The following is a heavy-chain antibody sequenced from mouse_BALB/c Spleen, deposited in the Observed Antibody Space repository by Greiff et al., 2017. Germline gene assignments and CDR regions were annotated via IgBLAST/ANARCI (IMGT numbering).Heavy chain of an antibody. CDR2: ILPGSGST. V-gene: IGHV1-9*01. D-gene: IGHD1-2*01. J-gene: IGHJ2*01. CDR1: GYTFSSYW. Sequence: QVQLQQSGAELMKPGASVKISCKATGYTFSSYWIEWVKQRPGHGLEWIGEILPGSGSTNYNEKFKGKATFTADTSSNTAYMQLSSLTSEDSAVYYCARRGAHYYGYDYWGQGTTLTVSS. CDR3: ARRGAHYYGYDY.